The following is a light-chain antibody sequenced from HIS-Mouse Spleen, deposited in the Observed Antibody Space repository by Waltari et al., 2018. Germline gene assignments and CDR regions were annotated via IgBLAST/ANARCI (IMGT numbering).Light chain of an antibody. V-gene: IGLV3-10*01. Sequence: SDELTQPPSVSVSPGQTARITCSGDALPKKSAYWYPQKSGQAPVLVIYEESKRPSGIPERFSGSSSGTMATLTISGARVEDEADYYCYSTDSSGNHRVFGGGTKLTVL. CDR1: ALPKKS. J-gene: IGLJ2*01. CDR2: EES. CDR3: YSTDSSGNHRV.